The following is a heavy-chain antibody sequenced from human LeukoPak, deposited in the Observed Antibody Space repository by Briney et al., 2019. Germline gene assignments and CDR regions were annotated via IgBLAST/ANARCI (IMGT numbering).Heavy chain of an antibody. V-gene: IGHV4-34*01. CDR2: INHSGST. CDR3: ARGTGSYYSAYYFDY. D-gene: IGHD1-26*01. CDR1: GGSFSGYY. Sequence: PSETLSLTCAVYGGSFSGYYWSWIRQPPGKGLEWIGEINHSGSTNYNPSLKSRVTISVDTSKNQFSLKLSSVTAAGTAVYYCARGTGSYYSAYYFDYWGQGTLVTVSS. J-gene: IGHJ4*02.